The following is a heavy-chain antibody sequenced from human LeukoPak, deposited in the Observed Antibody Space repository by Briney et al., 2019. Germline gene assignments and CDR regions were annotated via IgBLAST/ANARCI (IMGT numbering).Heavy chain of an antibody. J-gene: IGHJ4*02. V-gene: IGHV4-39*07. D-gene: IGHD1-1*01. CDR2: THYSGST. CDR3: ARVLYNWNDGVYFDY. Sequence: SETLSLTCTVSGGSISSSSYYWGWIRQPPGKGLEWIGTTHYSGSTNYNPSLKSRVTISVDTSKNQFSLKLSSVTAADTAVYYCARVLYNWNDGVYFDYWGQGTLVTVSS. CDR1: GGSISSSSYY.